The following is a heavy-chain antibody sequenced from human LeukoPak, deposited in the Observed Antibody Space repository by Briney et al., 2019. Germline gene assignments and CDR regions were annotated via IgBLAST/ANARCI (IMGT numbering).Heavy chain of an antibody. Sequence: GGSLRLSCAASGFTFSSYAMNWVRQAPGKGLEWISYIRSTRSTIYHADSVKGGFTISRDNAKNSLYLQMNSLRDEDTAVYYCARGVAAAWGADYWGQGTLVTVSS. J-gene: IGHJ4*02. V-gene: IGHV3-48*02. CDR1: GFTFSSYA. D-gene: IGHD6-13*01. CDR2: IRSTRSTI. CDR3: ARGVAAAWGADY.